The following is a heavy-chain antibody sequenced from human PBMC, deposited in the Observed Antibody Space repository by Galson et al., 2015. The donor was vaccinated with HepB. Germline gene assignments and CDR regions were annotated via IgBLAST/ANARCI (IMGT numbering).Heavy chain of an antibody. CDR1: GFTVSSNY. J-gene: IGHJ3*02. CDR3: ARDFGANDYGDPAFAFDI. Sequence: SLRLSCAASGFTVSSNYMSWVRQAPGKGLEWVSAIYSGGSTHYADSVKGRFIISRDNSKNTLYLQMNSLRAEDTAVYYCARDFGANDYGDPAFAFDIRGQGTMVTVSS. D-gene: IGHD4-17*01. CDR2: IYSGGST. V-gene: IGHV3-53*01.